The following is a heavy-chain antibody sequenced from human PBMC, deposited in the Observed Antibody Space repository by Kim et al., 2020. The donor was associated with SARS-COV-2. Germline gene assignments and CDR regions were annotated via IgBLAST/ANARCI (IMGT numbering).Heavy chain of an antibody. V-gene: IGHV1-18*01. Sequence: ASVKVSCKASGFPFTRYVISWVRQAPGQGLEWMGWIAVYNDKTMYAQKYQGRVTLTTDTASTAFMELRGLTSDDTAVYYCARALWDFYYYMDVWGGGTTV. CDR3: ARALWDFYYYMDV. J-gene: IGHJ6*03. CDR1: GFPFTRYV. D-gene: IGHD3-16*01. CDR2: IAVYNDKT.